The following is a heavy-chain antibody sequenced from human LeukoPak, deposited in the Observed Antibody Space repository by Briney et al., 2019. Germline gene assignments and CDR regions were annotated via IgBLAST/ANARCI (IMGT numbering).Heavy chain of an antibody. J-gene: IGHJ4*02. Sequence: GESLRLSCEASGFIFSNYGMHWVRQAPGKGLEWLALIWYEGQTKFYADSVKGRFTISRDNSGNTLFLHMTNLRVEDAAVYYCAREWGRIAVAGGPGYWGQGALVTVSS. V-gene: IGHV3-33*01. CDR3: AREWGRIAVAGGPGY. CDR1: GFIFSNYG. CDR2: IWYEGQTK. D-gene: IGHD6-19*01.